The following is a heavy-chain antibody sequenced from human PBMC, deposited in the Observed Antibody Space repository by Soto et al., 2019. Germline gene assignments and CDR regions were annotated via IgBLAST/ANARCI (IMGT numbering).Heavy chain of an antibody. J-gene: IGHJ4*02. CDR2: ISYSGST. CDR1: GGSFSGYY. D-gene: IGHD2-15*01. Sequence: PSETRCLTCAVYGGSFSGYYWTWSRQSPGKGLEWIGQISYSGSTNYNPSLKSRVFISIGTPNNQFFLELTSVTAADTAVYYCVAAPNLDFFDYWGQGTLVTVS. V-gene: IGHV4-34*01. CDR3: VAAPNLDFFDY.